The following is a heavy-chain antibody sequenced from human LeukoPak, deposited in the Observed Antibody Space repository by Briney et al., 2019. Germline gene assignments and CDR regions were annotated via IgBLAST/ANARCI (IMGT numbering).Heavy chain of an antibody. V-gene: IGHV3-30*18. Sequence: QAGGSLRLSCAASGFTFSSYGMHWVRQAPGKGLEWVAVLSYDGVHKYYVDSVKGRFTISRDNSINTLYLQMNSLRAEDTAVYYCAKSLLGFSSSWAFGNWGQGTLVTVSS. CDR3: AKSLLGFSSSWAFGN. J-gene: IGHJ4*02. CDR2: LSYDGVHK. D-gene: IGHD6-13*01. CDR1: GFTFSSYG.